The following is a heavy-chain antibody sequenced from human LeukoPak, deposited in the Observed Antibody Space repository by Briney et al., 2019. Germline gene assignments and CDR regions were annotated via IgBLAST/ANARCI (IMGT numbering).Heavy chain of an antibody. V-gene: IGHV1-46*01. Sequence: GASVKVSCKASGYTFTSYYMHWVRQAPGQGLEWMGIINPSGGSTSYAQKFQGGVTMTRDTSTSTVHMELSSLRSEDTAVYYCARPIAAAGLFDYWGQGTLVTVSS. CDR1: GYTFTSYY. J-gene: IGHJ4*02. CDR2: INPSGGST. CDR3: ARPIAAAGLFDY. D-gene: IGHD6-13*01.